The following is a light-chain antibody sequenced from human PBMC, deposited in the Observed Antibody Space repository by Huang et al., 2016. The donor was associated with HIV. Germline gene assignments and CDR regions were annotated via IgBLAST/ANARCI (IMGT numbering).Light chain of an antibody. Sequence: DIQMTQSPSTLSESVGDRVTITCRDSQTITNWLAWYQQKPGKAPKLLIYKASTLETGVPSRFSGSGSGTEFTLTINSMQPDDFATYYCQQYSSWRTFGQGTKVE. CDR1: QTITNW. V-gene: IGKV1-5*03. J-gene: IGKJ1*01. CDR2: KAS. CDR3: QQYSSWRT.